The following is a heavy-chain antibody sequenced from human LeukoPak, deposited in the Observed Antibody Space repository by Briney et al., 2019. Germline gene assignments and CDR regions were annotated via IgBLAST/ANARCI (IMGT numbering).Heavy chain of an antibody. CDR2: IYYSGST. CDR1: GGSISSSSYY. CDR3: ARIMVRGVIFDY. D-gene: IGHD3-10*01. J-gene: IGHJ4*02. V-gene: IGHV4-39*01. Sequence: PSETLSLTCTVSGGSISSSSYYWGWIRQPPGKGLEWIGSIYYSGSTCYNPSLESRVTISVDTSKNQFSLKLSSVTAADTAVYYCARIMVRGVIFDYWGQGTLVTVSS.